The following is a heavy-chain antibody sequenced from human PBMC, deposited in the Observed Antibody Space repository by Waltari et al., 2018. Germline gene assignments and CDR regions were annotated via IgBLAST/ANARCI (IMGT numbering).Heavy chain of an antibody. CDR2: IYYSGST. CDR3: ASYLCNRQLVRMGPCGDFDY. V-gene: IGHV4-59*01. D-gene: IGHD6-13*01. CDR1: GGSISSYY. J-gene: IGHJ4*02. Sequence: QVQLQESGPGLVKPSETLSLTCTVSGGSISSYYWSWIRQPPGKGLEWIGYIYYSGSTNYNPSLKSRVTISVDTSKNQFSLKLSSVTAADTAVYYCASYLCNRQLVRMGPCGDFDYGGQGTLVTVSS.